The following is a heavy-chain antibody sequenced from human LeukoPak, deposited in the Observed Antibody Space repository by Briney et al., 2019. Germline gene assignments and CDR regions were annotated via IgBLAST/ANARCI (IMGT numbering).Heavy chain of an antibody. J-gene: IGHJ4*02. CDR1: GFTFSNYA. D-gene: IGHD2-15*01. CDR2: ITTSGTNS. CDR3: ANAYSPFDY. V-gene: IGHV3-23*01. Sequence: GGSLRLSCATSGFTFSNYAMSWVRQAPGKGLEWVSSITTSGTNSYCADSVTGRFTISRDNSKNTLYLRMNSLRAEDTAVYYCANAYSPFDYWGQGTLVTVSS.